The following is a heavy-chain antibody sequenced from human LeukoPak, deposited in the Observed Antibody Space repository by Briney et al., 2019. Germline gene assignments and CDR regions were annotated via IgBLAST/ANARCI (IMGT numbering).Heavy chain of an antibody. D-gene: IGHD1-1*01. CDR3: ARGSTGTTYYYYYYMDV. CDR1: GGSNSSSSYY. CDR2: IYYSGST. J-gene: IGHJ6*03. Sequence: SETLSLTCTVSGGSNSSSSYYWGWIRQPPGKGLEWIGSIYYSGSTYYNPSLKSRVTISVDTSKNQFSLKLSSVTAADTAVYYCARGSTGTTYYYYYYMDVWGKGTTVTVSS. V-gene: IGHV4-39*01.